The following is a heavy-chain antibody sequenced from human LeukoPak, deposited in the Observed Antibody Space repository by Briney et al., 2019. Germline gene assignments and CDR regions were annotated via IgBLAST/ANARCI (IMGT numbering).Heavy chain of an antibody. CDR2: IIPIFGTA. V-gene: IGHV1-69*06. Sequence: SVKVSCKASGYTFTSYAMNWVRQAPGQGLEWMGGIIPIFGTANYAQKFQGRVTITADKSTSTAYMELSSLRSEDTAVYYCALTLGYYYYYMDVWGKGTTVTVSS. CDR3: ALTLGYYYYYMDV. CDR1: GYTFTSYA. J-gene: IGHJ6*03. D-gene: IGHD7-27*01.